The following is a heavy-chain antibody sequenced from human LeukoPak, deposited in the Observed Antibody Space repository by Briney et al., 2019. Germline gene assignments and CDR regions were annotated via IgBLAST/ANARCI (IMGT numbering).Heavy chain of an antibody. J-gene: IGHJ5*02. V-gene: IGHV1-2*02. Sequence: ASVTVSCKPSGYTFPDNYIHWVRQAPGEGLEWMGWIDPKSGATNYAQKFQGRVTLTSDTSITTVYMELSSLRSDDTAVYYCARDRPGYSSWFDPWGQGTLVTVSS. CDR3: ARDRPGYSSWFDP. CDR1: GYTFPDNY. CDR2: IDPKSGAT. D-gene: IGHD6-19*01.